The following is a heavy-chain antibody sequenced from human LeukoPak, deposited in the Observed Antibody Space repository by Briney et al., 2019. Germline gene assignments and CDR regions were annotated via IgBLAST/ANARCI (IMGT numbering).Heavy chain of an antibody. CDR1: GFTFSSYT. CDR3: ATPVPRYFDSFAVPSYYFDY. J-gene: IGHJ4*02. V-gene: IGHV3-23*01. D-gene: IGHD3-9*01. Sequence: PGGSLRLSCTASGFTFSSYTMTWVRQAPGKGLKWVSTITTGDGNTYYADSVKGRFTVSRDNSKNTLYLQMNSLRAEDTAVYYCATPVPRYFDSFAVPSYYFDYWGQGTLVTVSS. CDR2: ITTGDGNT.